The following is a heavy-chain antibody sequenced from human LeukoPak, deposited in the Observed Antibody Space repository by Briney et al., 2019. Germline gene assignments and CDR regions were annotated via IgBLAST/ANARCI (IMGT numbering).Heavy chain of an antibody. D-gene: IGHD4-23*01. Sequence: PGGSLRLSCAASGFTFDDYAMHWVRQAPGKGLEWVSGISRNSGSIGYADSVKGRFTISRDNAKNSLYLQMNSLRAEDTALYYCATLVTTVALFDYWGQGTLVTVSS. V-gene: IGHV3-9*01. CDR2: ISRNSGSI. J-gene: IGHJ4*02. CDR3: ATLVTTVALFDY. CDR1: GFTFDDYA.